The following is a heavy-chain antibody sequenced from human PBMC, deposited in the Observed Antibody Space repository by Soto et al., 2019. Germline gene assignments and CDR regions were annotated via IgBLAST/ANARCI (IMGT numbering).Heavy chain of an antibody. CDR1: GGTFSSYT. CDR3: ATLLLVYCRRATCYDY. J-gene: IGHJ4*02. Sequence: QVQLVQSGAEVKKPGSSVKVSCKASGGTFSSYTISWVRQAPGQGLEWMGRIIPILGIANYAQKFQGRVTITADKSTSTAYMELSSLRPEDTAVYYCATLLLVYCRRATCYDYWGKGTLVNVSS. V-gene: IGHV1-69*02. D-gene: IGHD2-2*01. CDR2: IIPILGIA.